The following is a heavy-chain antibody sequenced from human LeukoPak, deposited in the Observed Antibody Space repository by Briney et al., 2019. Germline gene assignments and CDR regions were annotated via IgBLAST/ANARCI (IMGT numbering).Heavy chain of an antibody. CDR1: GGTFSSYA. V-gene: IGHV1-69*13. Sequence: ASVKVSCKASGGTFSSYAISWVRQAPGQGLEWMGGIIPIFGTANYAQKFQGRVTITADESTSTAYMELRSLRSDDTAVYYCARLRVGYFDYWGQGTLVTVSS. CDR2: IIPIFGTA. CDR3: ARLRVGYFDY. D-gene: IGHD1-26*01. J-gene: IGHJ4*02.